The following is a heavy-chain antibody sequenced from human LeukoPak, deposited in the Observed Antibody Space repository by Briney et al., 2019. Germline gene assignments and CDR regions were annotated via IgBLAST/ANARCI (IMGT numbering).Heavy chain of an antibody. V-gene: IGHV4-59*01. D-gene: IGHD2/OR15-2a*01. CDR1: VRPIRSYY. J-gene: IGHJ5*02. CDR3: ARGEGPGGRNYFRGFEP. CDR2: IYYSGST. Sequence: PSETLSLTCTVSVRPIRSYYGSWIRQPPGKGLEWIGYIYYSGSTNYNPSLKSRVTISVDTSKNQFSLKLSSVTAADTAVYYCARGEGPGGRNYFRGFEPWGQGTLVTVPS.